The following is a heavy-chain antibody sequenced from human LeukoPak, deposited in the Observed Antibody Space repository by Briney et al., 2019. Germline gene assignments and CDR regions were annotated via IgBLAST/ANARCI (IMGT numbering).Heavy chain of an antibody. Sequence: GASVRVSCKASGFTFTSSAMQWVRQARGQRLEWIGWIVVGSGNTNYAQKFQERVTITRDMSTSTAYMELSSLRSEDTAVYYCAAVAGGQEYNWFDPWGQGTLVTVSS. V-gene: IGHV1-58*02. D-gene: IGHD3-10*01. CDR2: IVVGSGNT. CDR3: AAVAGGQEYNWFDP. CDR1: GFTFTSSA. J-gene: IGHJ5*02.